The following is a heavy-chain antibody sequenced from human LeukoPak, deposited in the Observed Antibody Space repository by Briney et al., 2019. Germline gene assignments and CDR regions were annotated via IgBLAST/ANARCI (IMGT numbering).Heavy chain of an antibody. CDR3: ARSDYYGPWGLYAFDI. V-gene: IGHV3-23*01. CDR1: GFTFSSYA. J-gene: IGHJ3*02. CDR2: ISGSGGST. Sequence: PGGSLRLSCAASGFTFSSYAMSWVRQAPGKGLEWVSAISGSGGSTYYADSVKGRFTISRDNSKNTLYLQMNSLRAEDTAVYYCARSDYYGPWGLYAFDIWGQGTMVTVSS. D-gene: IGHD3-10*01.